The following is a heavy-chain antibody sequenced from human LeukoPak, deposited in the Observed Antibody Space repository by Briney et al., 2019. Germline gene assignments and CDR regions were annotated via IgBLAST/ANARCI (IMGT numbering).Heavy chain of an antibody. CDR3: ARSGYCSSTSSYRSLWFDP. CDR1: GGSISSYY. V-gene: IGHV4-59*01. Sequence: SETLSLTCTVSGGSISSYYWSWIRQPPGKGLEWIGYVYYSGSTNYNPSLKSRVIISVDTSKNQFSLKLSSVTAADTAVYHCARSGYCSSTSSYRSLWFDPWGQGTLVTVSS. J-gene: IGHJ5*02. CDR2: VYYSGST. D-gene: IGHD2-2*02.